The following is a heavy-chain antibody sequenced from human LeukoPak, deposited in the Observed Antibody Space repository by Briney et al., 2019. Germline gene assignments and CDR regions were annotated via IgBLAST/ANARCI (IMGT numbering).Heavy chain of an antibody. V-gene: IGHV4-34*01. Sequence: SETLSLTCAVYGGSFSGYYWSCIRQPPGKGLEWIGSIYYSGSTYYNPSLKSRVTISVDASKNQFFLKLSSVTAADTAVYYCARVVSYYLKRDYYYYMDVWGKGTTVTVSS. CDR3: ARVVSYYLKRDYYYYMDV. CDR2: IYYSGST. J-gene: IGHJ6*03. D-gene: IGHD5-18*01. CDR1: GGSFSGYY.